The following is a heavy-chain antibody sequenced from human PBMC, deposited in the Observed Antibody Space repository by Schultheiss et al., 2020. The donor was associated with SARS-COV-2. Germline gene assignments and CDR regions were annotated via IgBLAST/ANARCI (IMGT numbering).Heavy chain of an antibody. D-gene: IGHD2-8*01. V-gene: IGHV3-30*14. CDR3: ARGTVLMVYATLGAFDI. CDR1: GFAFSSYA. J-gene: IGHJ3*02. Sequence: GGSLRLSCAASGFAFSSYAMHWVRQAPGKGLEWVAVISYDGSNKYYADSVKGRFTISRDNSKNTLYLQMNSLRAEDTAVYYCARGTVLMVYATLGAFDIWGQGTMVTVSS. CDR2: ISYDGSNK.